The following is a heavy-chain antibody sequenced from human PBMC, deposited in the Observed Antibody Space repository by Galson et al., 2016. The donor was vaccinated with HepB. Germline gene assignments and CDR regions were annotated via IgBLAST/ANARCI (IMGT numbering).Heavy chain of an antibody. J-gene: IGHJ3*02. CDR2: ISWNSGSI. D-gene: IGHD3-22*01. CDR1: GFIFKDYA. CDR3: AREGYYYDNSFFRRENAFDI. Sequence: SLRLSCAASGFIFKDYAMHWVRQAPGKGLEWVSSISWNSGSIGYADSVKGRFTISRDNAKNTLYLQMNSLRAEDTAVCYCAREGYYYDNSFFRRENAFDIWGQGTMVTVSS. V-gene: IGHV3-9*01.